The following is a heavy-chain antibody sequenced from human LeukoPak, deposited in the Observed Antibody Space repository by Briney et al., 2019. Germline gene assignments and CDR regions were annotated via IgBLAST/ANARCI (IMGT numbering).Heavy chain of an antibody. V-gene: IGHV1-2*04. CDR3: ARGAFWSGYSPDY. Sequence: ASVKVSCKASGYTFTGYYMHWVRQAPGQGLEWMGWINPNSGGTNYAQKFQGWVTMTRDTSISTAYMELSRLRSDDTAVYYCARGAFWSGYSPDYWGQGTLVTVSS. CDR2: INPNSGGT. J-gene: IGHJ4*02. CDR1: GYTFTGYY. D-gene: IGHD3-3*01.